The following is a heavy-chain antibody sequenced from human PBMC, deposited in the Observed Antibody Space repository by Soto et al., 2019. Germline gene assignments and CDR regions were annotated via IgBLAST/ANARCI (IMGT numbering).Heavy chain of an antibody. CDR3: GHCLDLLDS. V-gene: IGHV4-59*08. CDR1: GGSISSYY. CDR2: IYYSGST. D-gene: IGHD2-21*02. J-gene: IGHJ5*01. Sequence: SETLSLTCTVSGGSISSYYWSWIRQPPGKGLEWIGYIYYSGSTNYNPSLKSRVTISVDTSKNQFSLKLSSVTAADTAVYYCGHCLDLLDSRGQGSLDTV.